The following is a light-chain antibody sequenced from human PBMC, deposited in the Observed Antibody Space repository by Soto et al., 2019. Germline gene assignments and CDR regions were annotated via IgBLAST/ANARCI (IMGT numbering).Light chain of an antibody. CDR1: QSVVSK. CDR3: QQYHTWPIT. J-gene: IGKJ4*01. Sequence: ETVMTQSPGTLSVSPGERATLSCRSSQSVVSKVAWYQHKPGQAPRLLISGASTGATGIPARFSGSGSGTEFTLTISSLQSEDCAIYYCQQYHTWPITFGGGTKVDIK. CDR2: GAS. V-gene: IGKV3-15*01.